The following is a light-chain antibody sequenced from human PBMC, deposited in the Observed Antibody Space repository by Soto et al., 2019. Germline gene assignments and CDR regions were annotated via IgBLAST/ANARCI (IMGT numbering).Light chain of an antibody. Sequence: DIQMTQSPSSLSASLGDRVPITCRASQGIGVYLAWFQQKPGNVLKLLIYAASTLQSGVPSRLSGSGSGTHFTLTISSLQHEDVATYYCQKYNSAPLTFGGGTKVEIK. CDR3: QKYNSAPLT. CDR2: AAS. J-gene: IGKJ4*01. V-gene: IGKV1-27*01. CDR1: QGIGVY.